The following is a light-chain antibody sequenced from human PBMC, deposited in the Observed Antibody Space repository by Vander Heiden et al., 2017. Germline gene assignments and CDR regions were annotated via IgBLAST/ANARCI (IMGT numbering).Light chain of an antibody. CDR1: SGYSTYA. CDR2: LNSDGSH. V-gene: IGLV4-69*01. CDR3: QTWSAGIQV. J-gene: IGLJ3*02. Sequence: QLVLTQSPSASASLGASVKLTCTLSSGYSTYAIAWHQQQPKKGPRFLMKLNSDGSHTKGDVIPDRFSGSSSGAERYLTISSLQSEDEADYYCQTWSAGIQVFGGGTKLTVL.